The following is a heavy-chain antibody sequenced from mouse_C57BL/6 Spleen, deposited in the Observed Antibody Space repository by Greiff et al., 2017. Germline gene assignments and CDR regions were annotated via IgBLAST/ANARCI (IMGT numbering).Heavy chain of an antibody. V-gene: IGHV1-81*01. Sequence: VQLKQSGAELARPGASVKLSCKASGYTFTSYGISWVKQRTGQGLEWIGEIYPRSGNTYYNEKFKGKATLTADNSSSTAYIELRSLTSEDSAVYFCARRAIDSSGSLYFDYWGQGTTLTVSS. CDR3: ARRAIDSSGSLYFDY. CDR1: GYTFTSYG. CDR2: IYPRSGNT. J-gene: IGHJ2*01. D-gene: IGHD3-2*02.